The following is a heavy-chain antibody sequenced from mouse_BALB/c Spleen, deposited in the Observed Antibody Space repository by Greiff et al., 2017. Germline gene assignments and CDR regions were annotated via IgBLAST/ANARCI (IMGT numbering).Heavy chain of an antibody. CDR2: ISDGGSYT. D-gene: IGHD1-1*01. J-gene: IGHJ3*01. Sequence: DVQLVESGGGLVKPGGSLKLSCAASGFTFSDYYMYWVRQTPEKRLEWVATISDGGSYTYYPDSVKGRFTISRDNAKNNLYLQMSSLKSEDTAMYYCARGDYYGSPLAYWGQGTLVTVSA. CDR1: GFTFSDYY. V-gene: IGHV5-4*02. CDR3: ARGDYYGSPLAY.